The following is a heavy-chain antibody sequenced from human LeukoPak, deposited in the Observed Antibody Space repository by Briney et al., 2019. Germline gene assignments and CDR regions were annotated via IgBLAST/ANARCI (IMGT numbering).Heavy chain of an antibody. V-gene: IGHV3-23*01. Sequence: PGGSLRLSCAAPGFTFSSYAMSWVRQAPGKGLEWVSAISGSGGSTYYADSVKGRFTISRDNSKNTLYLQMNSLRAEDTAVYYCAATLPYSSSWYGDGGFDYWGQGTLVTVSS. CDR2: ISGSGGST. J-gene: IGHJ4*02. CDR3: AATLPYSSSWYGDGGFDY. CDR1: GFTFSSYA. D-gene: IGHD6-13*01.